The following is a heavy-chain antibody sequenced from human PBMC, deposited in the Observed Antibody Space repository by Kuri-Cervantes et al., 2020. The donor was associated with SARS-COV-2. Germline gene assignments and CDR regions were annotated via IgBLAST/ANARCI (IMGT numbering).Heavy chain of an antibody. V-gene: IGHV4-34*01. CDR3: ARPGGFLDV. CDR1: GGSFSGYY. D-gene: IGHD4-23*01. J-gene: IGHJ6*04. CDR2: INHSGST. Sequence: SQTLSLTCAVYGGSFSGYYWSWIRQPPGKGLEWIGEINHSGSTNYNPSLKSRVTTSVVTSKNQFSLKLSSVTAADTAVYYCARPGGFLDVWGKGTTVTVSS.